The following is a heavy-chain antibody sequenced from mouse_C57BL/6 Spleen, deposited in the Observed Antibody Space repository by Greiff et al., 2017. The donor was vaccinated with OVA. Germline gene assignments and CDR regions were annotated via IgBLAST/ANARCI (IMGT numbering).Heavy chain of an antibody. CDR3: ARDRDY. CDR1: GFTFSSYA. Sequence: EVQLVESGGGLVKPGGSLKLSCAASGFTFSSYAMSWVRQTPEQRLEWVATISAGGSYTYYPDNVKGRFTISRDNAKNNLYLQMSHLKSEDTAMYYCARDRDYWGQGTTLTVSS. CDR2: ISAGGSYT. J-gene: IGHJ2*01. V-gene: IGHV5-4*01.